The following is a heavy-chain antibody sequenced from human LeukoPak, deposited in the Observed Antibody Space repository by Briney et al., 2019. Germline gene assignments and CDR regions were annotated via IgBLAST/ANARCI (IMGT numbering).Heavy chain of an antibody. V-gene: IGHV1-69*13. J-gene: IGHJ6*02. Sequence: GASVKVSCKASGGTFSSYAISCVRQAPGQGLEWMGGISPIFGTANYAQKFQGRVTITADESTSTAYMELSSLRSEDTAVYYCAKSGAAMIVVEYYYGMDVWGQGTTVTVSS. CDR1: GGTFSSYA. CDR2: ISPIFGTA. D-gene: IGHD3-22*01. CDR3: AKSGAAMIVVEYYYGMDV.